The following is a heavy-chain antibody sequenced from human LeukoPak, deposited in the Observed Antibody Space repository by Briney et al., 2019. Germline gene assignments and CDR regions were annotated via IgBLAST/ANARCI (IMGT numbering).Heavy chain of an antibody. J-gene: IGHJ3*02. Sequence: GASLRLSCAASGFTYSSYSMNWVRQAPGKGLEWVSSISSSSSYIYYADSVKGRFTISRDNAKNSLYLQMNSLRAEDTAVYYCAKLPRGSHGDAFDIWGQGTMVTVSS. V-gene: IGHV3-21*04. CDR2: ISSSSSYI. D-gene: IGHD1-26*01. CDR1: GFTYSSYS. CDR3: AKLPRGSHGDAFDI.